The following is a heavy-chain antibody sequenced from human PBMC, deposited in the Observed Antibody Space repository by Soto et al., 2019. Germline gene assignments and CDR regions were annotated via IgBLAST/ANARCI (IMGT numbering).Heavy chain of an antibody. CDR1: GGSISSYY. CDR3: ARDQGYYYDSSGYYLRGDAFDI. V-gene: IGHV4-59*01. Sequence: TLSLTCTVSGGSISSYYWSWIRQPPGKGLEWIGYIYYSGSTNYNPSLKSRVTISVDTSKNQFSLKLSSVTAADTAVYYCARDQGYYYDSSGYYLRGDAFDIWGQGTMVTVSS. J-gene: IGHJ3*02. D-gene: IGHD3-22*01. CDR2: IYYSGST.